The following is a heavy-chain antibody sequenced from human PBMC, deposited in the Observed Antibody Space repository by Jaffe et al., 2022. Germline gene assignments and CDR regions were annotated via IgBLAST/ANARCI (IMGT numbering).Heavy chain of an antibody. CDR2: IYHSGST. V-gene: IGHV4-4*02. J-gene: IGHJ3*02. CDR3: ARDVEVEGYSGYDQAFDI. Sequence: QVQLQESGPGLVKPSGTLSLTCAVSGGSISSSNWWSWVRQPPGKGLEWIGEIYHSGSTNYNPSLKSRVTISVDKSKNQFSLKLSSVTAADTAVYYCARDVEVEGYSGYDQAFDIWGQGTMVTVSS. D-gene: IGHD5-12*01. CDR1: GGSISSSNW.